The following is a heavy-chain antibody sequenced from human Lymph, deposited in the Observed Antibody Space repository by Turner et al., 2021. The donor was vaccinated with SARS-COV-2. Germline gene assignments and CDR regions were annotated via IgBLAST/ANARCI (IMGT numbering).Heavy chain of an antibody. CDR2: IKQDGSEK. J-gene: IGHJ4*02. Sequence: EVQLVESGGGLVQPGGSLRLSCAASGFTFSLYWMRGVRQAPGKGLEWVANIKQDGSEKYYVDSVKGRFTISRDNAKNSLYLQMNSLRAEDTAVYYCARVEMATISFDYWGQGTLVPVSS. CDR3: ARVEMATISFDY. V-gene: IGHV3-7*01. CDR1: GFTFSLYW.